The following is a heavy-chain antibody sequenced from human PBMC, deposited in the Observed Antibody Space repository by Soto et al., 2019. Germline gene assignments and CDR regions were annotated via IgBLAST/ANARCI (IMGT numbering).Heavy chain of an antibody. J-gene: IGHJ4*02. CDR1: GFTITNAW. D-gene: IGHD3-3*01. V-gene: IGHV3-15*07. CDR3: NAYPDFWGGHTPL. CDR2: VKSRADVETT. Sequence: EVQLVESGGGLVQPGGSLGLSCAASGFTITNAWMHWVRQAPGKGLEWVGRVKSRADVETTDYAEPVNGRFTISRADSRNTLSLQMNSLKIEDTAVYYCNAYPDFWGGHTPLWGQGTLVTVSS.